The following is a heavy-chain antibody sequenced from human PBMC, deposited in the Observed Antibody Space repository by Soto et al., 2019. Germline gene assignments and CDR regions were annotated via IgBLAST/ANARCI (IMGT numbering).Heavy chain of an antibody. CDR3: ARGFYAGKSNGVES. J-gene: IGHJ5*01. V-gene: IGHV3-23*01. CDR1: GFPFSSYA. Sequence: EQLLESGGGLVQPGGSLRLSCAASGFPFSSYAMSWVRQAPGKGLEWVSLISGPASTTYYADSVKGRFTISRDNSKNTLNLQMNSLRAEDTAIYFCARGFYAGKSNGVESWGQGTLVTVSS. CDR2: ISGPASTT. D-gene: IGHD4-17*01.